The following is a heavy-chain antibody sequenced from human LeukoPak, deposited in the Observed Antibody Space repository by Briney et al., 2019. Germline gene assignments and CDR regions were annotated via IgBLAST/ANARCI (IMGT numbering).Heavy chain of an antibody. CDR1: GFTSNT. V-gene: IGHV3-30*18. D-gene: IGHD1-26*01. CDR2: ISYDGSNK. CDR3: AKGLVGAPAYFQH. Sequence: GGSLRLSCAASGFTSNTSWVRQAPGKGLEWVAVISYDGSNKYYADSVKGRFTISRDNSKNTLYLQMNSLRAEDTAVYYCAKGLVGAPAYFQHWGQGTLVTVSS. J-gene: IGHJ1*01.